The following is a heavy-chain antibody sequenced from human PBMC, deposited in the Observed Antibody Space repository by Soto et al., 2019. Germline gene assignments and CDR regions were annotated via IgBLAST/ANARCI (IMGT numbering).Heavy chain of an antibody. CDR1: GFAFSGPG. V-gene: IGHV3-73*01. Sequence: GGSLRLSCAASGFAFSGPGIHWVRQASGKGLEWIGRIRNKVNNYATSYAASVNGRFTISRDDSKNVAYLEMNRLRSEDTAVYYCTRGSGKPGWYFDLRGRGTLGT. CDR2: IRNKVNNYAT. D-gene: IGHD3-10*01. CDR3: TRGSGKPGWYFDL. J-gene: IGHJ2*01.